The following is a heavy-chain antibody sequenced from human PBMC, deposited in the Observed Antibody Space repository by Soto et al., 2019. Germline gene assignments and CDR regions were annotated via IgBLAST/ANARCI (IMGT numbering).Heavy chain of an antibody. Sequence: PGGSLRLSCAASGFTFSGSAMHWVRQASGKGLEWVGRIRSKANSYATAYAASVKGRFTVSRDNAQNSLSLKLNSLRVEDTAVYYCARSYSRGWEFDYWGQGTQVTVSS. CDR1: GFTFSGSA. CDR2: IRSKANSYAT. CDR3: ARSYSRGWEFDY. J-gene: IGHJ4*02. V-gene: IGHV3-73*01. D-gene: IGHD6-19*01.